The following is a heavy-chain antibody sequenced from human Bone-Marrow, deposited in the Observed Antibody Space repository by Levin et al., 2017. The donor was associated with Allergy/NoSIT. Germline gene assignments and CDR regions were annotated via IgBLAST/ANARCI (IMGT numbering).Heavy chain of an antibody. J-gene: IGHJ4*02. Sequence: GGSLRLSCAASGFTFSSYAMHWVRQAPGKGLEWVAVISYDGSNKYYADSVKGRFTISRDNSKNTLYLQMNSLRAEDTAVYYCARDYGSGSYYNVYWGQGTLVTVSS. CDR1: GFTFSSYA. CDR2: ISYDGSNK. V-gene: IGHV3-30-3*01. D-gene: IGHD3-10*01. CDR3: ARDYGSGSYYNVY.